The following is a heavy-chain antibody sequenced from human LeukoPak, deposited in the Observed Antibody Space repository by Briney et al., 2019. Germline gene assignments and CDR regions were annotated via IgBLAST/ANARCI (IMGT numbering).Heavy chain of an antibody. D-gene: IGHD1-1*01. CDR2: IYYTGST. V-gene: IGHV4-59*01. Sequence: SETLSLTCTVSGGSISSYYWSWIRQPPGKGLEWIGYIYYTGSTTYNPSLKSRVTMSADTSKNQFSLNLNSVTAADTAVYYCACRKLANDYWGQGTLVTVSS. CDR1: GGSISSYY. CDR3: ACRKLANDY. J-gene: IGHJ4*02.